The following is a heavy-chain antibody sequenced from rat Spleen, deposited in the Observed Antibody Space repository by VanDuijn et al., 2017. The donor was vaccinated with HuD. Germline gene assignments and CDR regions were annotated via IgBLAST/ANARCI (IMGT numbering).Heavy chain of an antibody. Sequence: EVQLVKSGGGLVQPGRSLKLSCAASGFSFSSYGMAWVRQAPTKGLEWVASISSSGDNTYYPDSVKGRFTISRSNSENTVYLQRNSLRSENTATYYCAVAGFGYWGQGVMVTVSS. CDR2: ISSSGDNT. CDR1: GFSFSSYG. V-gene: IGHV5S13*01. D-gene: IGHD4-4*01. J-gene: IGHJ2*01. CDR3: AVAGFGY.